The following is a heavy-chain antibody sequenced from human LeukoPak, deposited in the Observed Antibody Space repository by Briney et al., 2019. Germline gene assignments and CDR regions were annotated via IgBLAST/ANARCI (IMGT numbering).Heavy chain of an antibody. J-gene: IGHJ4*02. V-gene: IGHV3-7*01. CDR3: ARDRAMDDY. CDR2: INQDGSEE. Sequence: PGGSLRLSCATSGFIFSNYWMNWVRQTPGKGLEWVAHINQDGSEENYVDPVKGRFTISRDNAKNSLYLQMNSLRAEDTAVYYCARDRAMDDYWGQGTLVTVSS. D-gene: IGHD3-10*01. CDR1: GFIFSNYW.